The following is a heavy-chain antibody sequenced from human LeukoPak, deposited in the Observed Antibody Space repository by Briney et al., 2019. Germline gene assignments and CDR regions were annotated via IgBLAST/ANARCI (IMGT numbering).Heavy chain of an antibody. CDR2: IYYSGST. V-gene: IGHV4-61*01. CDR1: GGSVSSGSYY. J-gene: IGHJ6*02. D-gene: IGHD6-19*01. CDR3: ARVTVAVAGLDGMDV. Sequence: SETLSLTCTVSGGSVSSGSYYWSWIRQPPGKGLEWIGYIYYSGSTNYNPSLKSRVTISVDTSKNQFSLKLSSVTAADMAVYYCARVTVAVAGLDGMDVWGQGTTVTVSS.